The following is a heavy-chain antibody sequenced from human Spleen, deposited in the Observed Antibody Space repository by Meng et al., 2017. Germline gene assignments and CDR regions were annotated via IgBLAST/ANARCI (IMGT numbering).Heavy chain of an antibody. CDR2: ISAYDGNRQFT. V-gene: IGHV1-18*01. D-gene: IGHD3-10*01. J-gene: IGHJ3*02. Sequence: ASVKVSCKASGYTFSSHGISWVRQAPGHGLEWMGWISAYDGNRQFTHHAQKLQGRVTMTTDTSTRTAYMELRSLRSDDTAVYYCARPKTAYGDDALDIWGQGTLVTVSS. CDR1: GYTFSSHG. CDR3: ARPKTAYGDDALDI.